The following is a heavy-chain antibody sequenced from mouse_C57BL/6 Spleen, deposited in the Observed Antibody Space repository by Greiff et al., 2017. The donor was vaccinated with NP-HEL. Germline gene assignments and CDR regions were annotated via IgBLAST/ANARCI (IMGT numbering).Heavy chain of an antibody. J-gene: IGHJ2*01. V-gene: IGHV3-6*01. CDR1: GYSITSGYY. CDR3: AREGHYYGSSYVY. D-gene: IGHD1-1*01. CDR2: ISYDGSN. Sequence: EVKLQESGPGLVKPSQSLSLTCSVTGYSITSGYYWNWIRQFPGNKLEWMGYISYDGSNNYNPSLKNRISITRDTSKNQFFLKLNSVTTEDTATYYCAREGHYYGSSYVYWGQGTTLTVSS.